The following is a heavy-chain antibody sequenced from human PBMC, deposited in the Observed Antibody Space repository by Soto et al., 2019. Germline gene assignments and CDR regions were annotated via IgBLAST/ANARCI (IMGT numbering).Heavy chain of an antibody. CDR3: ASSRYCTNGVCYSDYYYYYGMDV. V-gene: IGHV6-1*01. D-gene: IGHD2-8*01. CDR1: GDSVSSNSAA. J-gene: IGHJ6*02. CDR2: TYYRSKWYN. Sequence: SPTLSLTCAISGDSVSSNSAAWSWIRQSPSRGLEWLGRTYYRSKWYNDYAVSVKSRITINPDTSKNQFSLQLNSVTPEDTAVYYCASSRYCTNGVCYSDYYYYYGMDVWGQGTTVTVSS.